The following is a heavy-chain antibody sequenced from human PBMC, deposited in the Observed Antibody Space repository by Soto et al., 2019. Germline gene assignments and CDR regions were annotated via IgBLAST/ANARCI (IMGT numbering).Heavy chain of an antibody. CDR2: TYYRSKWYN. D-gene: IGHD2-15*01. CDR1: GDSVFSNNIA. Sequence: SHTLSLTCAVSGDSVFSNNIAWNWLRQSPWRGLEWLGRTYYRSKWYNEYAVSVRSRITINLDTSKNQFSLQLNSVTPEDTAVDYCARGRWSKFDYWGQGAQVT. V-gene: IGHV6-1*01. CDR3: ARGRWSKFDY. J-gene: IGHJ4*02.